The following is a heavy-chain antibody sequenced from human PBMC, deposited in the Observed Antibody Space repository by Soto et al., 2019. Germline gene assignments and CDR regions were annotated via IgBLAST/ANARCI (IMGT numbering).Heavy chain of an antibody. V-gene: IGHV1-69*13. CDR2: IIPIFGTA. CDR1: GGTXTSYA. Sequence: SXKVSFKASGGTXTSYAIGLVRQAPGQGLEWMGGIIPIFGTANYAQKFQVRVTITADESTSTAYMELSSLRSEDTDVYYCASYHHSSSWPTRRDYYYGMDVWGQGTTVTVS. CDR3: ASYHHSSSWPTRRDYYYGMDV. D-gene: IGHD6-13*01. J-gene: IGHJ6*02.